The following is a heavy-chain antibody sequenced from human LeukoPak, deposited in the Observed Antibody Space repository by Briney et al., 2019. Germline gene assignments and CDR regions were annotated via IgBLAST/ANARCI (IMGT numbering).Heavy chain of an antibody. CDR1: GFTFSSYE. D-gene: IGHD3-9*01. Sequence: GGSLRLSCAASGFTFSSYEMNWVRQAPGKGLEWVSYISSSGSTIYYADSVKGRFTISRDNAKSSLYLQMNSLRAEDTAVYYCARALYYDILTGYGGNYMDVWGKGTTVTISS. CDR2: ISSSGSTI. J-gene: IGHJ6*03. CDR3: ARALYYDILTGYGGNYMDV. V-gene: IGHV3-48*03.